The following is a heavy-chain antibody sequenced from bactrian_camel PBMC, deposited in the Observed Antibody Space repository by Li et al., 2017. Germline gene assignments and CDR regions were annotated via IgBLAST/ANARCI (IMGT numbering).Heavy chain of an antibody. CDR1: GFTASNYY. Sequence: VQLVESGGGLVQPGGSLRLSCAASGFTASNYYMTWVRHTPEKGLEWVSSINGDGGRTYYADSVRGRFTVSRDNAKNTVFLQMNSLKPEDTAVYYCARDYAWFDFELGYWGQGTQVTVS. V-gene: IGHV3S40*01. D-gene: IGHD4*01. CDR2: INGDGGRT. CDR3: ARDYAWFDFELGY. J-gene: IGHJ6*01.